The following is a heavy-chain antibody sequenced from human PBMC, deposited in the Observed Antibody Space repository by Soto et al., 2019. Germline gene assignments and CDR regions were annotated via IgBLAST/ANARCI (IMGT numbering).Heavy chain of an antibody. CDR3: ESELHSVGATTSRVRWFDP. V-gene: IGHV4-61*01. Sequence: SKTVSRTWTVSGGRLISGSNYGSWSRQPSRKVMEWIGYIYYSARLKYKHSLKSRVTISVDTSKNQFSLKLSSVTAADTAVYYRESELHSVGATTSRVRWFDPWRQGTLVTLSS. J-gene: IGHJ5*02. CDR1: GGRLISGSNY. D-gene: IGHD1-26*01. CDR2: IYYSARL.